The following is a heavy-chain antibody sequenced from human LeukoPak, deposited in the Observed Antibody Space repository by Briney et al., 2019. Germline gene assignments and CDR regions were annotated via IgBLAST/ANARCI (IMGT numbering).Heavy chain of an antibody. J-gene: IGHJ5*02. CDR2: INPNSGGT. CDR1: GYTFTGCY. V-gene: IGHV1-2*02. D-gene: IGHD1-14*01. Sequence: ASVNVSCKASGYTFTGCYMHGVRQAPGQGLEGMGWINPNSGGTNYAQKFQGRVTMTRDTSISTAYMELSRLSSDDKAVYYCARQYETGQGWFDPWGQGTLVTVSS. CDR3: ARQYETGQGWFDP.